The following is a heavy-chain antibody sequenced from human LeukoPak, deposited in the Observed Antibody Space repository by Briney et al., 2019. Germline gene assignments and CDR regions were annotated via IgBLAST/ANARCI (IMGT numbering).Heavy chain of an antibody. CDR1: GFTSSDHY. J-gene: IGHJ4*02. CDR2: TRNKANSDTT. CDR3: ARARRGSYPSSDY. Sequence: PGGSLRLSCAASGFTSSDHYIDWVRQAPGKGLEWVGRTRNKANSDTTEYAASVKGGFTISRDDLKTSLFLQMNSLMTEDTAVYYCARARRGSYPSSDYWGQGTLVTVSS. D-gene: IGHD1-26*01. V-gene: IGHV3-72*01.